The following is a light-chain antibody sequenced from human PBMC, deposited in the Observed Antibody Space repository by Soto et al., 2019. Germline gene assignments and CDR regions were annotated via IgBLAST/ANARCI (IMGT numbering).Light chain of an antibody. CDR3: QQYGSSPLT. V-gene: IGKV3-20*01. Sequence: EIVLTQSPGTLSLSPGERATLSCRASQSVSSNYLSWFQQKPGQAPRLLIFGASSRATGIPDRFSASGSGTDFTLTISRLEPEDFAVYYCQQYGSSPLTFGPGTKVDTK. CDR1: QSVSSNY. CDR2: GAS. J-gene: IGKJ3*01.